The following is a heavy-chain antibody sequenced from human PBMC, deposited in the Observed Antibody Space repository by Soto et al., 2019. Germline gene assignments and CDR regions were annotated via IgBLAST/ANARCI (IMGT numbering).Heavy chain of an antibody. CDR1: GFTFSSYA. J-gene: IGHJ6*02. Sequence: PGGSLRLSCAASGFTFSSYAMHWVRQAPGKGLEWVAVISYDGSNKYYADSVKGRFTISRDNSKNTLYLQMNSLRAEDTAVYYCAKNRADYYYYYGMDVWGQGTTVTVSS. V-gene: IGHV3-30-3*02. CDR2: ISYDGSNK. CDR3: AKNRADYYYYYGMDV.